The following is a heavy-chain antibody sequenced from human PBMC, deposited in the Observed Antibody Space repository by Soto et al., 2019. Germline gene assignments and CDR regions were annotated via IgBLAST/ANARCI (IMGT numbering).Heavy chain of an antibody. D-gene: IGHD6-25*01. CDR1: GGSFSDYY. J-gene: IGHJ4*02. CDR3: ARVGTPRPFDY. V-gene: IGHV4-34*01. Sequence: PSETLSLTCAVYGGSFSDYYWNWIRQPPGKGLEWIGEINHSGSTNYNPSLKSRVTISVDTSKSQFSLKLRSVTAADTAMYYCARVGTPRPFDYWGQGTLVTVSS. CDR2: INHSGST.